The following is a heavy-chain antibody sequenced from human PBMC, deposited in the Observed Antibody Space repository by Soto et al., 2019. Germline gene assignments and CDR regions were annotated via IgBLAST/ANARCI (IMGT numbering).Heavy chain of an antibody. V-gene: IGHV4-4*02. J-gene: IGHJ4*02. Sequence: QVQLQESGPGLVKPSGTLSLTCAVSSGSISSCNWWSWFCQHPGKGLEWTGEIDHSGCTNYNTSLESHITISLDKYQNQSSLKLSSVTAADTAVYYCARNIWGNYRTLTRWGQGSLVTVSS. CDR3: ARNIWGNYRTLTR. CDR1: SGSISSCNW. D-gene: IGHD3-16*02. CDR2: IDHSGCT.